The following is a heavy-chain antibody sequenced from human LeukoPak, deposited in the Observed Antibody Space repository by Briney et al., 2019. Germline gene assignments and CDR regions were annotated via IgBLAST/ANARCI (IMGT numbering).Heavy chain of an antibody. CDR1: GFTFSSYG. CDR3: ARVPIWFGELSFDY. D-gene: IGHD3-10*01. Sequence: GGSLRLSCAASGFTFSSYGMHWVRQAPGKGLEWVAVIWYDGSDKYYADSVKGRLTISRDNSKNTLSLQMNSLRAEDTAVYYCARVPIWFGELSFDYWGQGTLVTVSS. J-gene: IGHJ4*02. CDR2: IWYDGSDK. V-gene: IGHV3-33*01.